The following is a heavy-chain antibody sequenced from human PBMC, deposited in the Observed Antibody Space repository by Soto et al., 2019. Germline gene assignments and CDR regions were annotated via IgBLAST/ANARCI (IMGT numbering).Heavy chain of an antibody. CDR3: ARDTSRIAVAVHFDS. CDR1: GYSFTDYG. D-gene: IGHD6-19*01. Sequence: ASVKVSCKTSGYSFTDYGITWVRQAPGQGLEWMGWISAYNGNTYYAQKLRGRIAMTTDTSTSTAYMELRSLRSDDTAVYYCARDTSRIAVAVHFDSWGQGTLVTVYS. CDR2: ISAYNGNT. J-gene: IGHJ4*02. V-gene: IGHV1-18*01.